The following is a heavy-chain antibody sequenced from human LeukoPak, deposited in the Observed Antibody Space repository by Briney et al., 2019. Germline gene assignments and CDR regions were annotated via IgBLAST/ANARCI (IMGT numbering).Heavy chain of an antibody. V-gene: IGHV4-38-2*02. CDR1: GYSISSGYY. D-gene: IGHD6-6*01. CDR3: ASLQVIAAPDSTFDY. Sequence: SETLSLTCTVSGYSISSGYYWGWIRQPPGKGLEWIGTIYHSGSTYYNPSLKSRVTISVGTSKNQFSLKLSSVTAADTAVYYCASLQVIAAPDSTFDYWGQGTLVTVSS. J-gene: IGHJ4*02. CDR2: IYHSGST.